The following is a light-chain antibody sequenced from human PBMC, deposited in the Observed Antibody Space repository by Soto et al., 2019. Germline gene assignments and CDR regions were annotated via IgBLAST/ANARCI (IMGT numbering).Light chain of an antibody. J-gene: IGKJ4*01. Sequence: DIQMTQSPSSLSASVGDRVTITCRASQGISTYLAWYQQIPGKVPKLLISAASTLQSGVPSRFSGSGSGTDFTLTISSLQPEDVATDECEKYTNVPTFGGGTKVEIK. CDR3: EKYTNVPT. CDR1: QGISTY. CDR2: AAS. V-gene: IGKV1-27*01.